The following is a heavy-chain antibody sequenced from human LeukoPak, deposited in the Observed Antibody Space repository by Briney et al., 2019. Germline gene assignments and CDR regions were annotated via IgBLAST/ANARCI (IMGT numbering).Heavy chain of an antibody. J-gene: IGHJ4*02. D-gene: IGHD3-10*01. CDR1: GGSFSGYY. Sequence: SETLSLTCAVYGGSFSGYYWSWIRQPPGKGLEWIGYIYYSGSTNYNPSLKSRVTISVDTSKNQFSLKLSSVTAADTAVYYCARVPYFPDYFDYWGQGTLVTVSS. CDR3: ARVPYFPDYFDY. V-gene: IGHV4-59*12. CDR2: IYYSGST.